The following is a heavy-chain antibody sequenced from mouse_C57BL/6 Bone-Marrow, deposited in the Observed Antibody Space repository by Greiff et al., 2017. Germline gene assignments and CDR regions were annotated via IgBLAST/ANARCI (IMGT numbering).Heavy chain of an antibody. CDR1: GFTFSDYY. CDR2: INYDGSST. J-gene: IGHJ4*01. D-gene: IGHD2-2*01. CDR3: ARVGVYGYDYYYAMDY. Sequence: EVKLVESEGGLVQPGSSMKLSCTASGFTFSDYYMAWVRQVPEKGLEWVANINYDGSSTYYLDSLKSRFIISRDNAKNILYLQMSSLKSEDTATYYSARVGVYGYDYYYAMDYWGQGTSVTVSS. V-gene: IGHV5-16*01.